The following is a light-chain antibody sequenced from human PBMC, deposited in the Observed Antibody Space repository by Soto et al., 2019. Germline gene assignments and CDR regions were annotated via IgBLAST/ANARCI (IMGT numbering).Light chain of an antibody. CDR3: QSYDSSLSGWV. Sequence: QSVLTQPPSVSGAPGQRVTISCTGSSSSIGESYDVHWYQQLPGTAPKLLIYGNTNRPSGVPDRFSGSKSGTSASLAITGLRAEDEAHYYCQSYDSSLSGWVFGGGTQLTVL. CDR2: GNT. CDR1: SSSIGESYD. J-gene: IGLJ3*02. V-gene: IGLV1-40*01.